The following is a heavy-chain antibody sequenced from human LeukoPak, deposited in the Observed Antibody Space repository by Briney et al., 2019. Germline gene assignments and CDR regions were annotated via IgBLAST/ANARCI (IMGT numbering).Heavy chain of an antibody. Sequence: GGSLRLSCAASGFTFSSYWMSWVRQAPGKGLEWVANIKQDGSAKYYVDSVKGRFTISRDNAKNSLYLQMNSLRAEDTAVYYCANSIAAAGHDAFDIWGQGTMVTVSS. J-gene: IGHJ3*02. V-gene: IGHV3-7*03. CDR1: GFTFSSYW. CDR3: ANSIAAAGHDAFDI. D-gene: IGHD6-13*01. CDR2: IKQDGSAK.